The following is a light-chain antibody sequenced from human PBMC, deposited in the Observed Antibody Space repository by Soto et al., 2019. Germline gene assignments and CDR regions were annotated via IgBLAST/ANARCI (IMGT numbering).Light chain of an antibody. J-gene: IGKJ1*01. CDR2: GIS. V-gene: IGKV3-20*01. Sequence: EIVLTHSPCTLSLSPLERATLSCRASQSVTSDYLAWYRQKPGQAPRLLIYGISTRATGIPDRFSGSGSGTDFTLTISKLEPEDFAVYYCQQYGSSRTFGQGTKVDIK. CDR1: QSVTSDY. CDR3: QQYGSSRT.